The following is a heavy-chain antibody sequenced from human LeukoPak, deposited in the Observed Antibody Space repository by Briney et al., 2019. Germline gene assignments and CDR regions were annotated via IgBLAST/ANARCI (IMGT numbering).Heavy chain of an antibody. Sequence: ASVKVSCKASGYTFTSYGISWVRQAPGQGLEWMGWISAYNGNTNYAQKLQGRVTMTRDTSISTAYMELSRLRSDDTAVYYCARDRTASYCGGDCYLNWFDPWGQGTLVTVSS. J-gene: IGHJ5*02. CDR2: ISAYNGNT. D-gene: IGHD2-21*02. V-gene: IGHV1-18*01. CDR1: GYTFTSYG. CDR3: ARDRTASYCGGDCYLNWFDP.